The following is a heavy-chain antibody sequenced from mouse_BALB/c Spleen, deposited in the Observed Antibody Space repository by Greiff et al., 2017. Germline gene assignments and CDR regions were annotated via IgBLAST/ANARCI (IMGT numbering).Heavy chain of an antibody. CDR3: ARYYDYFDY. D-gene: IGHD1-1*01. CDR1: GFTFSSYT. V-gene: IGHV5-12-2*01. CDR2: ISNGGGST. Sequence: DVHLVESGGGLVQPGGSLKLSCAASGFTFSSYTMSWVRQTPEKRLEWVAYISNGGGSTYYPDTVKGRSTISRDNAKNTLYLQMSSLKSEDTAMYYCARYYDYFDYWGQGTTLTVSS. J-gene: IGHJ2*01.